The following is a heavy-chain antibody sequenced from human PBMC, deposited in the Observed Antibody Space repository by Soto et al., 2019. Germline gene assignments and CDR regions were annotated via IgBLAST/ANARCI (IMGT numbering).Heavy chain of an antibody. D-gene: IGHD6-19*01. Sequence: ASVKVSCKASGYTFTGYYMHWVRQAPGQGLEWMGWINPNSGGTNYAQKFQGWVTMTRDTSISTAYMELSRLRSDDTAVYYCARESLRQWLVGYYYYGMDVWGQGTTVTVSS. CDR2: INPNSGGT. CDR1: GYTFTGYY. V-gene: IGHV1-2*04. CDR3: ARESLRQWLVGYYYYGMDV. J-gene: IGHJ6*02.